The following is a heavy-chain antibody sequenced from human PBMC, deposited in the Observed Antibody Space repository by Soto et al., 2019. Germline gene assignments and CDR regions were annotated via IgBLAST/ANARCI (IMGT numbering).Heavy chain of an antibody. J-gene: IGHJ4*02. V-gene: IGHV3-74*01. CDR2: INSDGSST. CDR1: GFTFSSYW. D-gene: IGHD6-6*01. Sequence: EVQLVESGGGLVQPGGSLRLSCAASGFTFSSYWMHWVRQAPGKGLVWVSRINSDGSSTSYADSVKGRFIISRDNAKNTLYLQMNSLRAEDTAVYYCARDQSLFGYSSSDFDYWGQGTLVTVSS. CDR3: ARDQSLFGYSSSDFDY.